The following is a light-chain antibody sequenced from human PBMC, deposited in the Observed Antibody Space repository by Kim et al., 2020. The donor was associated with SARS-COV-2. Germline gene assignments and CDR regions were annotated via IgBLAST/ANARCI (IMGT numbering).Light chain of an antibody. J-gene: IGKJ4*01. CDR1: QSSSTAY. V-gene: IGKV3-20*01. CDR2: ATS. Sequence: SPCTRASLSCMPSQSSSTAYINWNQLKVGNTPRISLCATSTRATGVPDRFSGSGSETEFALTMGGVNPDYFAVYYCKHCQTTPLAIGGETKMEIK. CDR3: KHCQTTPLA.